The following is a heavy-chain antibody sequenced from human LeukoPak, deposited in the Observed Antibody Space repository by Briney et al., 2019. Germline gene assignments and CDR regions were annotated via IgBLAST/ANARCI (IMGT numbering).Heavy chain of an antibody. CDR3: ARHGSGFNY. Sequence: GGALRLSCADSGVTFSIYSMSWVRQAPGKGLEWVAYISTLSSTIYSADSVKGRFTISRDNAKNSLYLQTNSLRDEDTAVYYCARHGSGFNYWGRGALVTVSS. D-gene: IGHD3-10*01. CDR1: GVTFSIYS. J-gene: IGHJ4*02. CDR2: ISTLSSTI. V-gene: IGHV3-48*02.